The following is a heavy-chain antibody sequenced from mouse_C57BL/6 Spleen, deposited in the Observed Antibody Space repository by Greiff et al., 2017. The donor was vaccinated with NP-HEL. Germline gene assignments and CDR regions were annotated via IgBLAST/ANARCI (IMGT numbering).Heavy chain of an antibody. V-gene: IGHV1-22*01. J-gene: IGHJ3*01. Sequence: VQLQQSGPELVKPGASVKMSCKASGYTFTDYNMHWVKQSHGKSLEWIGYINPNNGGTSYNQKFKGKATLTVNKSSSTAYMELRSLTSEDSAVYCCARPDGYEAWFAYWGQGTLVTVSA. D-gene: IGHD2-2*01. CDR1: GYTFTDYN. CDR2: INPNNGGT. CDR3: ARPDGYEAWFAY.